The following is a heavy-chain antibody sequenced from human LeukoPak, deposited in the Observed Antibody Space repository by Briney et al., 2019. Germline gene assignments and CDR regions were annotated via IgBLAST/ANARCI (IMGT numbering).Heavy chain of an antibody. V-gene: IGHV3-30*18. Sequence: GRSLRLSCAASGFTFGSYGMHWVRQAPGKGLEWVAVISYDGSNKYYADSVKGRFTISRDNSKNTLYLQMNSLRAEDTAVYYCAKDRPWFDPWGQGTLVTVSS. J-gene: IGHJ5*02. CDR3: AKDRPWFDP. CDR2: ISYDGSNK. CDR1: GFTFGSYG.